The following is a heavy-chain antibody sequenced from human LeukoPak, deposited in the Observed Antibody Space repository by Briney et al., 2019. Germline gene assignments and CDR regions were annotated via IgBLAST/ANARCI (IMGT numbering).Heavy chain of an antibody. Sequence: SETLSLTCTVSGGSISGYYWSWIRQSPGKGLEWIGYIYYSGSTNYNPSLKSRVTISVDSSKNQFSLKLSSVTAADTAVYYCARGANWGSPDYWGQGTLVTVSS. V-gene: IGHV4-59*01. CDR1: GGSISGYY. CDR2: IYYSGST. D-gene: IGHD7-27*01. J-gene: IGHJ4*02. CDR3: ARGANWGSPDY.